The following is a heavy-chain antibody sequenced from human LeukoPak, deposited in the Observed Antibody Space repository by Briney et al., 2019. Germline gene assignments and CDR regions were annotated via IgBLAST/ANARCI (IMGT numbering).Heavy chain of an antibody. CDR3: ARGRYCSSTSCLYFDY. J-gene: IGHJ4*02. D-gene: IGHD2-2*01. V-gene: IGHV4-61*02. CDR1: GGSISSGSYY. Sequence: SETLSLTCTVSGGSISSGSYYWSWIRRPAGKGLEWIGRIYTSGSTNYNPSLKSRVTISVDTSKNQFSLKLSSVTAADTAVYYCARGRYCSSTSCLYFDYWGQGTLVTVSS. CDR2: IYTSGST.